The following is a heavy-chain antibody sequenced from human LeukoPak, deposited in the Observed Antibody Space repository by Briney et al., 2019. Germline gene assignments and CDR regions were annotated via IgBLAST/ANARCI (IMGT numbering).Heavy chain of an antibody. CDR2: IIPIFGTA. CDR1: GGTFSSYA. Sequence: ASVKVSCKASGGTFSSYAISWVRQAPGQGLEWMGGIIPIFGTANYAQKFQGRVTITTDESTSAAYMELSSLRSEDTAVYYCAREFGSGRSRAFDIWGQGTMVTVSS. J-gene: IGHJ3*02. CDR3: AREFGSGRSRAFDI. D-gene: IGHD3-10*01. V-gene: IGHV1-69*05.